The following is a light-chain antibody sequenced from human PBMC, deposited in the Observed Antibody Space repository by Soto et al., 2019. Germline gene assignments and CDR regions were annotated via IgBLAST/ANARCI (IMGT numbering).Light chain of an antibody. CDR2: GAS. J-gene: IGKJ1*01. V-gene: IGKV3-20*01. CDR1: QTATSSF. Sequence: EIGWTQTPGTLSLSPGETASLSCSPSQTATSSFLAWYQRKPGQAPRLLIYGASDRATGIPDRFSGSRSGTEFTLTISSLQPEDLATYYCQQYNTDPWTSGQGTKG. CDR3: QQYNTDPWT.